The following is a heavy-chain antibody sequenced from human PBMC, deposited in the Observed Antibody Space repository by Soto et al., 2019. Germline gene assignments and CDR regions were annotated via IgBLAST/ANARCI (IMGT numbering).Heavy chain of an antibody. CDR3: TTDIGHSAFFEYPGNQFDY. CDR1: GFTFSNAW. CDR2: IKSKTDGGTT. J-gene: IGHJ4*02. Sequence: GGSLRLSCAASGFTFSNAWMSWVRQAPGKGLEWVGRIKSKTDGGTTDYAAPVKGRFTISRDDSKNTLYLQMNSLKTEDTAVYYCTTDIGHSAFFEYPGNQFDYWGQGTLVTVSS. V-gene: IGHV3-15*01. D-gene: IGHD2-2*01.